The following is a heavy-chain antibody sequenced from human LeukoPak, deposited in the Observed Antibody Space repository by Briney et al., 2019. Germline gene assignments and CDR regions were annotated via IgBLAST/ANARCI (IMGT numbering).Heavy chain of an antibody. CDR3: ASDTTYYYDSSGYYEGREEIDY. CDR2: IKQDGSEK. V-gene: IGHV3-7*01. CDR1: GFTFSSYA. J-gene: IGHJ4*02. Sequence: PGGSLRLSCAASGFTFSSYAMSWVRQAPGKGLEWVANIKQDGSEKYYVDSVKGRFTISRDNAKNSLYLQMNSLRAEDTAVYYCASDTTYYYDSSGYYEGREEIDYWGQGTLVTVSS. D-gene: IGHD3-22*01.